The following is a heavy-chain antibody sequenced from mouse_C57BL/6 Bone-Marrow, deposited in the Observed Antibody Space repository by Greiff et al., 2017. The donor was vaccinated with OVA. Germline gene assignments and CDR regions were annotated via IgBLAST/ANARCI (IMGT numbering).Heavy chain of an antibody. Sequence: VQLQQSGAELVKPGASVTMSCKASGYTFTSYWITWVKQRPGQGLEWIGDIYPGSGSTNYNEKFKSKATLTVDTSSSTAYMQLSSLTSEDSAVYYCARRYYGSSWYFDVWGTGTTVTVSS. V-gene: IGHV1-55*01. CDR2: IYPGSGST. D-gene: IGHD1-1*01. J-gene: IGHJ1*03. CDR1: GYTFTSYW. CDR3: ARRYYGSSWYFDV.